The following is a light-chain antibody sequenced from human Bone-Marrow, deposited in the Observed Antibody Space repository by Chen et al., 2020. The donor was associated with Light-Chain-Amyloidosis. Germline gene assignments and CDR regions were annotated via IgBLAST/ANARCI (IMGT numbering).Light chain of an antibody. V-gene: IGLV7-46*01. J-gene: IGLJ3*02. CDR3: FLSYSGTQVV. CDR2: ETK. CDR1: TGAVTSGHY. Sequence: QAVGTQEPSLTVSPGGTVTLTCGSSTGAVTSGHYPYWFQQKPGQAPRTLIYETKNRQSWTPARFSGSLLGGKAALTLSGAQPEDEAEYYCFLSYSGTQVVFGGGTKLTVL.